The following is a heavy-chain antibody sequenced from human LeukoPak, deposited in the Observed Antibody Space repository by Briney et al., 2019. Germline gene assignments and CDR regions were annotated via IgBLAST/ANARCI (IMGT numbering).Heavy chain of an antibody. Sequence: GESLKISCQGSGYSFTSYWIGWVRQMPGKGLEWMGIIYPGDSDTRYSPSFQGQVTISADKSISTAYLQWSSLKASDTAMYYCARKFSSSWSHEDYWGQGTLVTVSS. D-gene: IGHD6-13*01. CDR2: IYPGDSDT. CDR3: ARKFSSSWSHEDY. CDR1: GYSFTSYW. J-gene: IGHJ4*02. V-gene: IGHV5-51*01.